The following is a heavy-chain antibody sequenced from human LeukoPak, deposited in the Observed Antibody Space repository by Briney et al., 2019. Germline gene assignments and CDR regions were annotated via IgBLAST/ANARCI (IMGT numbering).Heavy chain of an antibody. D-gene: IGHD6-6*01. CDR1: GFTFSSYA. J-gene: IGHJ4*02. CDR3: AKDQAARTAFDY. CDR2: ISGSGGST. Sequence: TGGSLRLSCAASGFTFSSYAMSWVRQAPGKGLEWVSAISGSGGSTYYADSVKGRFTISRDNSKNTLYLQMNSLRAEDTAVYYCAKDQAARTAFDYWGQETLVTVSS. V-gene: IGHV3-23*01.